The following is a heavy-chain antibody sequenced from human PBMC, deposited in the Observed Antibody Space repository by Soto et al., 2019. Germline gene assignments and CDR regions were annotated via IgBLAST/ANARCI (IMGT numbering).Heavy chain of an antibody. CDR2: IRSKANSYAT. V-gene: IGHV3-73*01. J-gene: IGHJ4*02. D-gene: IGHD6-13*01. CDR3: TRQSLGIAAAGTLDY. Sequence: GESLKISCAASGFTFSGSAMHWVRQASGKGLEWVGRIRSKANSYATAYAASVKGRFTISRDDSKNTAYLQMNSLKTEDTAVYYCTRQSLGIAAAGTLDYWGQGTLVTVSS. CDR1: GFTFSGSA.